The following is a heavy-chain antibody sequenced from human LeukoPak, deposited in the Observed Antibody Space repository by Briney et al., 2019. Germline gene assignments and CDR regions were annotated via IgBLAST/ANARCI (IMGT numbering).Heavy chain of an antibody. J-gene: IGHJ2*01. Sequence: SETLSLTCTVSGGSISSYYWSWIRQPPGKGLEWIGYIYYSGSTNYNPSLKSRVTISVDTSKNQFSLKLSSVTAADTAVYYCARGPLGSGWYVADWYFGLWGRGALVTVSS. CDR1: GGSISSYY. CDR2: IYYSGST. CDR3: ARGPLGSGWYVADWYFGL. V-gene: IGHV4-59*08. D-gene: IGHD6-19*01.